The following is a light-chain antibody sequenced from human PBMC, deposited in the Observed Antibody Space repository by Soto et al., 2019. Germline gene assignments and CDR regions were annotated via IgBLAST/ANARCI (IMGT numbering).Light chain of an antibody. CDR1: QSISYW. CDR2: KAS. Sequence: DIQMTQSPSTLSASVGDRVAITCRASQSISYWLAWYQQKPGKAPNLLIYKASSLESGVPSRFSGSGSGTEFTLTISSLQPDDFATYYCQQYESYPLTFGGGTKVGI. V-gene: IGKV1-5*03. CDR3: QQYESYPLT. J-gene: IGKJ4*01.